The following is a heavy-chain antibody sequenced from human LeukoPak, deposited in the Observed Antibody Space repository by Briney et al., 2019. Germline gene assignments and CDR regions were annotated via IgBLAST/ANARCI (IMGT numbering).Heavy chain of an antibody. D-gene: IGHD3-22*01. J-gene: IGHJ5*02. CDR1: GFSVNSYY. CDR2: ISTGSLT. V-gene: IGHV3-53*01. Sequence: PGGSLRLSCAASGFSVNSYYITWVRQAPGKGLEWVSVISTGSLTYYADSVKGRFTISRDKSNNTLYLQMNSLRAEDTAVYYCARDGTYYYDASGYPSNWFDPWGQGTLVTVSS. CDR3: ARDGTYYYDASGYPSNWFDP.